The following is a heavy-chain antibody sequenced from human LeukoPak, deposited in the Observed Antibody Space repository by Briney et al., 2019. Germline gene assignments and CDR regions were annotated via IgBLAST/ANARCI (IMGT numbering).Heavy chain of an antibody. CDR3: ARVSGLDYYDSSGSNAFDI. V-gene: IGHV3-48*03. Sequence: PGGSLRLSCAASGFTFSSYEMNWVRQAPGKGLEWVSYISSSGSTIYYADSVKGRFTISRDNAKNSLYLQMNSLRAEDTAVYYCARVSGLDYYDSSGSNAFDIWGQGTMVTVSS. D-gene: IGHD3-22*01. J-gene: IGHJ3*02. CDR2: ISSSGSTI. CDR1: GFTFSSYE.